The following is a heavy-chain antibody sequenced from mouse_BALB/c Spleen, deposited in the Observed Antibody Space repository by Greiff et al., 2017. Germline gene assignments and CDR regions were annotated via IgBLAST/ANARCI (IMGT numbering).Heavy chain of an antibody. J-gene: IGHJ2*01. Sequence: VQLQESGAELARPGASVKLSCKASGYTFTSYWMQWVKQRPGQGLEWIGAIYPGDGDTRYTQKFKGKATLTADKTSSTAYMKLSSLASEDSAVYYCARSPLLRLDYWGQGTTLTVSS. CDR2: IYPGDGDT. CDR3: ARSPLLRLDY. CDR1: GYTFTSYW. V-gene: IGHV1-87*01. D-gene: IGHD1-2*01.